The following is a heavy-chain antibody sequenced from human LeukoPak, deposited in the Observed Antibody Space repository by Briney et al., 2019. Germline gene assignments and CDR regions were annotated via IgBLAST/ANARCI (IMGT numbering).Heavy chain of an antibody. J-gene: IGHJ4*02. V-gene: IGHV4-38-2*02. CDR3: ARDRDY. Sequence: PSETLSLTCTVSGYSISSGYYWGWIRQPPGKGLEWIGSIYHSGSTYYNPSLKSRVTISVDTSKNQFSLKLSSVTAADTAVYYCARDRDYWGQGTLVTVSS. CDR2: IYHSGST. CDR1: GYSISSGYY.